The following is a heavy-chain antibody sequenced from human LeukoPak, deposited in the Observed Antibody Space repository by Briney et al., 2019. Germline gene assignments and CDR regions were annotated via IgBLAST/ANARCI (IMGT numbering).Heavy chain of an antibody. CDR1: GGSISSSSYY. V-gene: IGHV4-39*01. Sequence: SETLSLTCTVSGGSISSSSYYWGWIRQPPGKGLEWIGSIYYSGSTYYNPSLKSRVTISVDTSKNQFSLKLSSVTAADTAVYYCARPTSMNWFDPWGQGILVTVSS. J-gene: IGHJ5*02. CDR2: IYYSGST. CDR3: ARPTSMNWFDP.